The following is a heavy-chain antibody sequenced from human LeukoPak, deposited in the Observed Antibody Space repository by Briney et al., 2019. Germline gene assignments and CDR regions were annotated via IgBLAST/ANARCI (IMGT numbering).Heavy chain of an antibody. CDR1: GFTFSSYS. CDR3: ARAPLFGQYQPDH. D-gene: IGHD2-2*01. J-gene: IGHJ5*02. CDR2: ISSSSII. V-gene: IGHV3-48*01. Sequence: GGSLRLSCAASGFTFSSYSMNWVRQAPGKGLEWVSYISSSSIIYYADSVKGRFTIFRDNAKNSLYLQMNSLRAEDTAVYFCARAPLFGQYQPDHWGQGTLVTVSS.